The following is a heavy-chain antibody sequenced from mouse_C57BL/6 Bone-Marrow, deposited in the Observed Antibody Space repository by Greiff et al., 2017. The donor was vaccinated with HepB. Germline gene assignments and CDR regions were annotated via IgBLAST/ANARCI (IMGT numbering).Heavy chain of an antibody. J-gene: IGHJ3*01. V-gene: IGHV1-81*01. D-gene: IGHD2-3*01. CDR3: ARGRWLLWFAY. CDR2: IYPRSGNT. Sequence: VKLQESGAELARPGASVKLSCKASGYTFTSYGISWVKQRTGQGLEWIGEIYPRSGNTYYNEKFKGKATQTADKSSSTAYMELRSLTSEDSAVYFCARGRWLLWFAYWGQGTLVTVSA. CDR1: GYTFTSYG.